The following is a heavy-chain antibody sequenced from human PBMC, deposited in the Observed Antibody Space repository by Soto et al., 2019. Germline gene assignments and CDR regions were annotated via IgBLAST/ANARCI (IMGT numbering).Heavy chain of an antibody. J-gene: IGHJ6*02. Sequence: GGSLRLSCAASGFTFSSYGMHWVRQAPGKGLEWVAVIWYDGSNKYYADSVKGRFTISRDNSKNTLYLQMNSLRAEDTAVYYCARDQSEGLAVRGVIISPSEYYYYGMDVWGQGTTVTVSS. V-gene: IGHV3-33*01. CDR2: IWYDGSNK. CDR1: GFTFSSYG. CDR3: ARDQSEGLAVRGVIISPSEYYYYGMDV. D-gene: IGHD3-10*01.